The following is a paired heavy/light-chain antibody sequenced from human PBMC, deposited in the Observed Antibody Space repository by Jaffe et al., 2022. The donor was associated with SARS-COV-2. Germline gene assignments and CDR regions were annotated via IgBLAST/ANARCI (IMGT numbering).Light chain of an antibody. CDR1: NIGSKS. V-gene: IGLV3-21*02. Sequence: SYVLTQPPSVSVAPGQTARITCGGNNIGSKSVHWYQQKPGQAPVLVVYDDSDRPSGIPERFSGSNSGNTATLTISRVEAGDEADYYCQVWDSSSDHQGVFGGGTKLTVL. CDR3: QVWDSSSDHQGV. J-gene: IGLJ3*02. CDR2: DDS.
Heavy chain of an antibody. CDR3: ARVLLRRDTLWDAFDI. V-gene: IGHV3-30-3*01. J-gene: IGHJ3*02. D-gene: IGHD2-21*01. CDR2: ISYDGSNK. CDR1: GFTFSSYA. Sequence: QVQLVESGGGVVQPGRSLRLSCAASGFTFSSYAMHWVRQAPGKGLEWVAVISYDGSNKYYADSVKGRFTISRDNSKNTLYLQMNSLRAEDTAVYYCARVLLRRDTLWDAFDIWGQGTMVTVSS.